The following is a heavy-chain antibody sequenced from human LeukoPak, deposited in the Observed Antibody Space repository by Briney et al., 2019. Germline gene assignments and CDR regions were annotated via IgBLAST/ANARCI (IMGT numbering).Heavy chain of an antibody. D-gene: IGHD1-1*01. V-gene: IGHV3-48*01. J-gene: IGHJ4*02. CDR3: ARDQDWNVRGGLDY. CDR2: ISSSSSTI. Sequence: PGGSLRLSCAASGFTFSSYSMLWVRQAPGKGLEWVSYISSSSSTIYYADSVKGRFTISRDNAKNSLYLQMNTLRAEDTAVYYCARDQDWNVRGGLDYWGQGTLVTVSS. CDR1: GFTFSSYS.